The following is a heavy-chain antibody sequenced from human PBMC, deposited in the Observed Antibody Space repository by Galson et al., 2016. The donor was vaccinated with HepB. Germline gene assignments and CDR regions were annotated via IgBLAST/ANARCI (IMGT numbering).Heavy chain of an antibody. J-gene: IGHJ4*02. CDR3: GKHGGFDY. CDR1: GFPFSTSG. CDR2: ITGSGGTT. Sequence: SLRLSCAASGFPFSTSGMSWVRQTPGRGLEWVSGITGSGGTTHYADSVKGRFTISRDNSNNTLYLYMNSLRAGDTAVYYCGKHGGFDYWGQGALVTVSS. V-gene: IGHV3-23*01. D-gene: IGHD3-16*01.